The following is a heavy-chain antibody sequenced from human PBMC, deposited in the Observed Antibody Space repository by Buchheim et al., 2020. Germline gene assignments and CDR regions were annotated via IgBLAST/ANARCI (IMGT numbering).Heavy chain of an antibody. CDR1: GFTVSSNY. CDR3: ARDLVYYYGSGSYYNIGYYYYGMDV. D-gene: IGHD3-10*01. CDR2: IYSGGST. Sequence: EVQLVESGGGLVQPGGSPRLSCAASGFTVSSNYMSWVRQAPGKGLEWVSVIYSGGSTYYADSVKGRFSISRDNSKNTLYLQMNSLRAEDTAVYYCARDLVYYYGSGSYYNIGYYYYGMDVWGQGTT. V-gene: IGHV3-66*01. J-gene: IGHJ6*02.